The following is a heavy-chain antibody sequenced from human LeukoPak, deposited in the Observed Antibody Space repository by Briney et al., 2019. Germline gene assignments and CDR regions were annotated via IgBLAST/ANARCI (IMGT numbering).Heavy chain of an antibody. V-gene: IGHV3-66*01. Sequence: GGPLRLSCAASGFTVSSNYVSWVRQAPGKGLEWVSVIYSGGSTYYADSVKGRFTIPRDNSKNTLYLQMNSLRAEDTAVYYCARGFGGPVYYYYYYYMDVWGKGTTVTISS. CDR3: ARGFGGPVYYYYYYYMDV. J-gene: IGHJ6*03. CDR1: GFTVSSNY. D-gene: IGHD3-10*01. CDR2: IYSGGST.